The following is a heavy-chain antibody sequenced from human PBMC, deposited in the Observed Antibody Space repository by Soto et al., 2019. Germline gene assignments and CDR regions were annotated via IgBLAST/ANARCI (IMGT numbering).Heavy chain of an antibody. J-gene: IGHJ6*02. CDR1: GDSINSYF. V-gene: IGHV4-4*07. CDR3: ARVSGVVVVPAAAPTSPSFGLDV. Sequence: QVHLQESGPGLVKPSETLSLTCSVSGDSINSYFWSWIRQPAGKGLEWIGRMYITGTTDYNPSLKSRVTMFLDTAKNQFSLKVRSETAADTAVYYCARVSGVVVVPAAAPTSPSFGLDVWGQGTTVTVS. D-gene: IGHD2-2*01. CDR2: MYITGTT.